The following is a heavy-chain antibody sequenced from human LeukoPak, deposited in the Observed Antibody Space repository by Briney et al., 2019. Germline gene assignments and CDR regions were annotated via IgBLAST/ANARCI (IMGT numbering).Heavy chain of an antibody. V-gene: IGHV3-9*01. CDR3: SKDIYPAHTHYDILTGYYTLPGYYYYGMDV. D-gene: IGHD3-9*01. CDR2: ISWNSGSI. J-gene: IGHJ6*02. CDR1: GFTFDDYA. Sequence: GRSLRLSCAASGFTFDDYAMHWVRQAPGKGLEWVSGISWNSGSIGYADSVKGRFTISRDNAKNSLYLQMNSLRAEDTALYYCSKDIYPAHTHYDILTGYYTLPGYYYYGMDVWGQGTTVTVSS.